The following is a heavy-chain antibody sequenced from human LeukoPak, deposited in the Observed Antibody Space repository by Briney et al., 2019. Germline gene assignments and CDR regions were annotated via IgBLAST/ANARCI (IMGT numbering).Heavy chain of an antibody. J-gene: IGHJ4*02. Sequence: TGGSLRLSCAASGFTFSSYAMSWVRQAPGKGLEHVSTISSKGGSTYYADSVKGRFTISRDNSKNTLYLQMSSLRPEDTAVYYCVNYQGGSWGQGTLVTVSS. D-gene: IGHD2-15*01. CDR3: VNYQGGS. V-gene: IGHV3-64D*06. CDR1: GFTFSSYA. CDR2: ISSKGGST.